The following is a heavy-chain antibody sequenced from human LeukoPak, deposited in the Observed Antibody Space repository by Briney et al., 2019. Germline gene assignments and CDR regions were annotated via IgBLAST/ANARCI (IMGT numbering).Heavy chain of an antibody. CDR3: VTRGWADYYYYMDV. D-gene: IGHD6-19*01. CDR1: GFIFKTYT. V-gene: IGHV3-21*06. J-gene: IGHJ6*03. CDR2: ILSSGAYT. Sequence: GGSLRLSCAASGFIFKTYTMNWVRQAPGKGLEWVSSILSSGAYTYYADSLKGRFTISRDNAKHSLYLQMNSLRAEDTAVYYCVTRGWADYYYYMDVWGKGTTVTVSS.